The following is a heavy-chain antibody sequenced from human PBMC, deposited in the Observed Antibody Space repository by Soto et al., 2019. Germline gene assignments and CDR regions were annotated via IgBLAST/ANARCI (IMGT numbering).Heavy chain of an antibody. V-gene: IGHV1-18*01. Sequence: GASVKVSCKASGYTFTSYGISWVRQAPGQGLEWMGWISAYNGNTNYAQKLQGRVTMTTDTSTSTAYMELRSLRSDDTAVYYCASLVGHDSSSYYYFDYWGQGTLVTVSS. CDR3: ASLVGHDSSSYYYFDY. J-gene: IGHJ4*02. D-gene: IGHD6-13*01. CDR2: ISAYNGNT. CDR1: GYTFTSYG.